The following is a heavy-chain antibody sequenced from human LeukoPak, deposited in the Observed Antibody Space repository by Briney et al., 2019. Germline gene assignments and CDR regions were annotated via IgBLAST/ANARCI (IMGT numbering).Heavy chain of an antibody. CDR3: ARRNPSDWYFDL. V-gene: IGHV4-59*01. J-gene: IGHJ2*01. CDR2: IYYSGST. Sequence: SETLSLTCTVSGGSISSYYWSWIRQPPGKGLEWIGYIYYSGSTNYNPSLTSRVTISVDTSKNQFSLKLSSVTAADTAVYYCARRNPSDWYFDLWGRGTLVTVSS. CDR1: GGSISSYY. D-gene: IGHD1-14*01.